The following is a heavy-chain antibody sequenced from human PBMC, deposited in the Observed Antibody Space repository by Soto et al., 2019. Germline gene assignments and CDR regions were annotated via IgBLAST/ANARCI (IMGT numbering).Heavy chain of an antibody. CDR2: IIPIFGTA. D-gene: IGHD6-6*01. CDR1: GGTFSSYA. J-gene: IGHJ6*02. Sequence: ASVKVSCKASGGTFSSYAISWVRQATGQGLEWMGGIIPIFGTANYAQKFQGRVTITADESTSTAYMELSSLRSEDTAVYYCARAISSSSGDYYYGMDVWGQGTTVTVSS. V-gene: IGHV1-69*13. CDR3: ARAISSSSGDYYYGMDV.